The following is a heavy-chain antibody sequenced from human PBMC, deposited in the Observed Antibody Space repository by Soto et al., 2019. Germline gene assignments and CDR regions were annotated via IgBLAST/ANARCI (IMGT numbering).Heavy chain of an antibody. Sequence: GESLKISCKGSGYSFTSYWIGWVRQMPGKGLEWMGIIYPGDSDTRYSPSFQGQVTISADKSISTAYLQWSSLKASDTAMYYCASSPMGLGSSSWFDPWGQGTLVTVSS. CDR2: IYPGDSDT. CDR3: ASSPMGLGSSSWFDP. D-gene: IGHD6-6*01. CDR1: GYSFTSYW. J-gene: IGHJ5*02. V-gene: IGHV5-51*01.